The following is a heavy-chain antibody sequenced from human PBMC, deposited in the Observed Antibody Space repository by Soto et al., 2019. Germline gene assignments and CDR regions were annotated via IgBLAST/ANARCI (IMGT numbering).Heavy chain of an antibody. CDR2: IYYSGST. J-gene: IGHJ4*02. V-gene: IGHV4-31*03. CDR1: GGSISSGGYY. D-gene: IGHD2-15*01. CDR3: ARSDKNCSGGSCYYFDY. Sequence: QVQLQESGPGLVKPSQTLSLTCTVSGGSISSGGYYWSWIRQHPGKGLEWIGYIYYSGSTYYNPSLQSRVTISVDTSKNQFSLKLSSVTAADTAVYYCARSDKNCSGGSCYYFDYWGQGTLVTGSS.